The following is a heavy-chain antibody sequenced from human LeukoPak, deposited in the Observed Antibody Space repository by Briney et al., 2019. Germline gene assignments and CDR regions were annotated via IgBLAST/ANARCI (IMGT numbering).Heavy chain of an antibody. J-gene: IGHJ4*02. Sequence: GASVKVSCKASGGTFSSYAISWVRQAPRQGLEWMGRIIPIFGTANYAQKFQGRVTITTDESTSTAYMELSSLRSEDTAVYYCAIKPYYYDSSGPVDYWGQGTLVTVSS. CDR3: AIKPYYYDSSGPVDY. CDR1: GGTFSSYA. CDR2: IIPIFGTA. D-gene: IGHD3-22*01. V-gene: IGHV1-69*05.